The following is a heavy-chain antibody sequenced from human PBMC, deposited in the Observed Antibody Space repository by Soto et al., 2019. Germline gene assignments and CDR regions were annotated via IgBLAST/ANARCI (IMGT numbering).Heavy chain of an antibody. D-gene: IGHD3-10*01. J-gene: IGHJ4*02. CDR2: IYWDDDK. CDR1: GFSLSTSGVG. CDR3: AHITGGPHYYGSGSYLFDY. Sequence: SGPTLVNPTQTLTLTCTFSGFSLSTSGVGVGWIRQPPGKALEWLALIYWDDDKRYSPSLKSRLTITKDTSKNQVVLTMTNMDPVDTATYYCAHITGGPHYYGSGSYLFDYWGQGTLVTVSS. V-gene: IGHV2-5*02.